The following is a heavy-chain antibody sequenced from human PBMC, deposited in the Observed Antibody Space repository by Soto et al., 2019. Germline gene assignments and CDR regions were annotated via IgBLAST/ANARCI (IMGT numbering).Heavy chain of an antibody. CDR1: GFTFGDYA. V-gene: IGHV3-49*03. CDR2: IRSKAYGGTT. Sequence: GGSLRLSCTASGFTFGDYAMSWFRQAPGKGLEWVGFIRSKAYGGTTEYAASVKGRFTISRDDSKSIAYLQMNSLKTEDTAVYYCTRTSYGGNSPPLDYWGQGTLVTVSS. D-gene: IGHD2-21*02. J-gene: IGHJ4*02. CDR3: TRTSYGGNSPPLDY.